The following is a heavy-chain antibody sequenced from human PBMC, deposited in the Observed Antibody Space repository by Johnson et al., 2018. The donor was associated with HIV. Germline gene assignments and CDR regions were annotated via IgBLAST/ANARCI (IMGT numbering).Heavy chain of an antibody. CDR3: ARDQIAAAGAFDI. CDR1: GFTFSRYW. Sequence: EKLVESGGGLVQPGGSLRLSCAASGFTFSRYWMHWVRQAPGQGLVWASVIYSCGSTSYADSVKGRFTISRDNSKKTLYLQLNSLRAEDTAVYYCARDQIAAAGAFDIWGQGTMVTVSS. CDR2: IYSCGST. V-gene: IGHV3-66*02. J-gene: IGHJ3*02. D-gene: IGHD6-13*01.